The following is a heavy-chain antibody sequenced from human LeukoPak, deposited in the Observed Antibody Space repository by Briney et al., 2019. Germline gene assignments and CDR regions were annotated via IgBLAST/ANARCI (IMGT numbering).Heavy chain of an antibody. J-gene: IGHJ4*02. D-gene: IGHD3-10*01. Sequence: PGGSLRLSCAASGFTSSSYAMHWVRQAPGKGLEWVAVISYDGSNKYYADSVKGRFTISRDNSKNTLYLQMNSLRADDTAVYYCAREVRGGLDYWGQGTLVTVSS. CDR1: GFTSSSYA. CDR3: AREVRGGLDY. CDR2: ISYDGSNK. V-gene: IGHV3-30-3*01.